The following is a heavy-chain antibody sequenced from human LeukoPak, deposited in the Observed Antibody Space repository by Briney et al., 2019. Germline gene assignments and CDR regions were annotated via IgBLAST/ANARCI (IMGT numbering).Heavy chain of an antibody. CDR3: TTDQYYYDSSGYPYY. D-gene: IGHD3-22*01. Sequence: GGSLRLSCAASGFTVSSNYMSWVRQAPGKGLEWVGRIKSKTDGGTTDYAAPVKGRFTISRDDSKNTLYLQMNSLKTEDTAVYYCTTDQYYYDSSGYPYYWGQGTLVTVSS. V-gene: IGHV3-15*01. CDR2: IKSKTDGGTT. CDR1: GFTVSSNY. J-gene: IGHJ4*02.